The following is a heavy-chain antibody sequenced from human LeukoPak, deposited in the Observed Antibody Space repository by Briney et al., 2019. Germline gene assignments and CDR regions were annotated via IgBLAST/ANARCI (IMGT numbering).Heavy chain of an antibody. D-gene: IGHD6-19*01. V-gene: IGHV4-59*01. CDR1: GGSISSYY. CDR2: IYYSGST. Sequence: SETLSLTCTVSGGSISSYYWSWIRQPPGKGLEWIGYIYYSGSTNYNPSLKSRVTISVDTSKTQFSLKLSAVTAAGTGVYYCARDLAVAGDGIDYWGQGTLVTVSS. J-gene: IGHJ4*02. CDR3: ARDLAVAGDGIDY.